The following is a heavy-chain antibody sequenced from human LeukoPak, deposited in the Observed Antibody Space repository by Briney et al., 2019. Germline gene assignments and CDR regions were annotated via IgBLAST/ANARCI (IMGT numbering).Heavy chain of an antibody. CDR2: INWNGDST. J-gene: IGHJ4*02. CDR1: GFTFDDYG. Sequence: GGSLRLSCAASGFTFDDYGMNWVRQVPGKRLEWVSGINWNGDSTAYADSVKGRFTISRDNAKNSLYLQMNNLRAEDTAVYFDSWGQGTLVTVSS. CDR3: S. V-gene: IGHV3-20*01.